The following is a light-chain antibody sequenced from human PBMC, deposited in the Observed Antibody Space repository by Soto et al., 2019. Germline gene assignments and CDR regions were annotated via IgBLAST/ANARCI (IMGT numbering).Light chain of an antibody. CDR2: LGS. V-gene: IGKV2-28*01. CDR3: MQAVQTPWT. Sequence: DIVMTQSPLSLPVTPGEPASISCRSSQSLLHSNGYNYLDWYLQKPGQSPQLLIYLGSNRASGVPDRFSGSGSATDFTLKISRVETEDVGVYYCMQAVQTPWTFGQGTRVEIK. J-gene: IGKJ1*01. CDR1: QSLLHSNGYNY.